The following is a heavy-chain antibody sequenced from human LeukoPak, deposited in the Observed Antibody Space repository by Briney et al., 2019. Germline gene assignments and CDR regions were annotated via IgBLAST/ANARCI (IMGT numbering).Heavy chain of an antibody. D-gene: IGHD6-6*01. CDR2: IYYSGST. CDR3: ARQSAAARPRGRFDP. Sequence: PSETLSLTCTVSGGSISSSSYYWGWIRQPPGKGLEWIGSIYYSGSTYYNPSLKSRVTISVDTSKNQFSLKLSSVTAADTAVYYCARQSAAARPRGRFDPWGQGTLVTVSS. J-gene: IGHJ5*02. V-gene: IGHV4-39*01. CDR1: GGSISSSSYY.